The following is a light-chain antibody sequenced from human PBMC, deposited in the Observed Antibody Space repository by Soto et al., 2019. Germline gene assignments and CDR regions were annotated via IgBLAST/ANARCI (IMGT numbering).Light chain of an antibody. J-gene: IGKJ4*01. CDR3: QQHINWPLT. V-gene: IGKV1-5*01. CDR2: DAS. CDR1: QSIVNW. Sequence: DIQMTQSPSTLSASVGDRVTITCRASQSIVNWLAWYQQKPGKAPQLLIYDASSLESGVSSRFSGSGSATEFTLTISSLEPGDFALYYCQQHINWPLTFGGGTKV.